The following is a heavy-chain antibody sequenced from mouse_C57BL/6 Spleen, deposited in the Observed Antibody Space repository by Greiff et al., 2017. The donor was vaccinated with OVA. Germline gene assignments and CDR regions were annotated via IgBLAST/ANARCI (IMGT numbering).Heavy chain of an antibody. CDR1: GYAFSSYW. CDR3: ARSITTVPEGGFAY. D-gene: IGHD1-1*01. V-gene: IGHV1-80*01. J-gene: IGHJ3*01. Sequence: QVQLQQSGAELVKPGASVKISCKASGYAFSSYWMNWVKQRPGKGLEWIGQIYPGDGDTNYNGKFKGKATLTADKSSSTAYMQLSSLTSEDSAVYFCARSITTVPEGGFAYWGQGTLVTVSA. CDR2: IYPGDGDT.